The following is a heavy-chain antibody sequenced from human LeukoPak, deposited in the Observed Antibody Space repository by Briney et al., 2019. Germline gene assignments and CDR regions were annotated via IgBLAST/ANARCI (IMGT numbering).Heavy chain of an antibody. CDR1: GFTFSTYG. Sequence: GGSLRLSCAASGFTFSTYGMSWVRQAPGKGLEWVSAISGSGGSTYYADSVKGRFTISRDNSKNTLYLQMNSLRAEDTAVYYCAAVDVDTAFPWGQGTQVTVSS. CDR3: AAVDVDTAFP. CDR2: ISGSGGST. V-gene: IGHV3-23*01. J-gene: IGHJ5*02. D-gene: IGHD5-18*01.